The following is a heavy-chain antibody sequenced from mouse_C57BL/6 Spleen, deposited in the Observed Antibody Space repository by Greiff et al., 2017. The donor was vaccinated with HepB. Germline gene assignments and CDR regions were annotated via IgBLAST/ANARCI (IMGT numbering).Heavy chain of an antibody. CDR3: ARTYYEPGFAY. D-gene: IGHD2-10*01. CDR1: GYTFTDYY. J-gene: IGHJ3*01. CDR2: INPNNGGT. V-gene: IGHV1-26*01. Sequence: EVQLQQSGPELVKPGASVKISCKASGYTFTDYYMNWVKQSHGKSLEWIGDINPNNGGTSYNQKFKGKATLTVDKSSSTAYMELRSLTSEDSAVYYCARTYYEPGFAYWGQGTLVTVSA.